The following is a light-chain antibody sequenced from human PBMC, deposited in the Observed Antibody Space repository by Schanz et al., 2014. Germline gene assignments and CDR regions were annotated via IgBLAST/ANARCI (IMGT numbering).Light chain of an antibody. V-gene: IGLV2-14*01. J-gene: IGLJ1*01. CDR2: DVS. CDR3: AAWDDSLNAYV. CDR1: SSDLGGYNY. Sequence: QSALTQPASVSGSPGQSITISCTGTSSDLGGYNYVSWYQQYPGKAPKLMIYDVSARPSGVPDRFSGSKSGNTASLTVSGLQAEDEADYYCAAWDDSLNAYVFGTGTKLTVL.